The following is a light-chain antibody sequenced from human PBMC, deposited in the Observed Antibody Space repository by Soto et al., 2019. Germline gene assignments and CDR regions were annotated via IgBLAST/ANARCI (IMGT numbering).Light chain of an antibody. CDR3: NSRTSSGSSV. V-gene: IGLV2-14*01. CDR2: EVS. CDR1: SSDVGAYTS. J-gene: IGLJ2*01. Sequence: QSALTQPASVSGSPGQSITISCTGTSSDVGAYTSVSWYQQHPGKAPKLMIYEVSNRPSGVSNRFSGSKSANTASLTISGLQADDEAHYYCNSRTSSGSSVFGGGTKLTVL.